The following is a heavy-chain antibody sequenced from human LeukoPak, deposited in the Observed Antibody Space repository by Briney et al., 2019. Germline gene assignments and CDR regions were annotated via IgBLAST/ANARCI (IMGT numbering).Heavy chain of an antibody. CDR2: ISSSGSTI. J-gene: IGHJ4*02. CDR3: ARPSSGYDLDY. CDR1: GFTFSSYE. V-gene: IGHV3-48*03. D-gene: IGHD5-12*01. Sequence: GGSLRLSCAASGFTFSSYEMNWVRQAPGKGLEWVSYISSSGSTIYYADSVKGRFTISRDNAKNSLYLQMNSLRAEDTAVYYCARPSSGYDLDYWGQGTLVTVSS.